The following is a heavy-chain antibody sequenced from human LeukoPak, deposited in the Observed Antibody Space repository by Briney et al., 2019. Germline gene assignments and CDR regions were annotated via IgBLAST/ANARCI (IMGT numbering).Heavy chain of an antibody. D-gene: IGHD2-15*01. J-gene: IGHJ4*02. CDR3: ARDRDGWWGYFDY. V-gene: IGHV4-4*02. CDR1: GGSISSSNW. CDR2: VFQSGST. Sequence: SGTLSLTCAVSGGSISSSNWWTWVRQPPGMGLEWIGDVFQSGSTYYYPSFKSRVTISVDKSKNQFSLMVTSVTAADTAVYYCARDRDGWWGYFDYWGQGTLVTVSS.